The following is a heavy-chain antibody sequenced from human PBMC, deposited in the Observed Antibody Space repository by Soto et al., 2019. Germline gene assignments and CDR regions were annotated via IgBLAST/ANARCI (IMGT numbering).Heavy chain of an antibody. CDR1: GFTFSNYW. CDR3: ARSVGYNYVTDY. J-gene: IGHJ4*02. CDR2: INGDGSGT. V-gene: IGHV3-74*03. D-gene: IGHD3-22*01. Sequence: GGSLRLSCAVSGFTFSNYWMHWVRQLPGKGLVWVSRINGDGSGTTYADPVKGRFTISRDNAKNTLYLQMNSLRAEDTAVYYCARSVGYNYVTDYWGQGTLVTVSS.